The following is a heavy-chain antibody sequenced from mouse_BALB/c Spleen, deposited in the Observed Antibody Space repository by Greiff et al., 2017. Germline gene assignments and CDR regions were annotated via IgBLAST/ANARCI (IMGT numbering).Heavy chain of an antibody. CDR3: ARRGRSYAMDY. CDR2: ISSGGGST. V-gene: IGHV5-12-1*01. Sequence: EVKVVESGGGLVKPGGSLKLSCAASGFAFSSYDMSWVRQTPEKRLEWVAYISSGGGSTYYPDTVKGRFTISRDNAKNTLYLQMSSLKSEDTAMYYCARRGRSYAMDYWGQGTSVTVSS. J-gene: IGHJ4*01. CDR1: GFAFSSYD.